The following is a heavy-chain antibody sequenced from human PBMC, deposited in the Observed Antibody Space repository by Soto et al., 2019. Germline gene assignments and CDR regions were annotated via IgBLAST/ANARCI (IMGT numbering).Heavy chain of an antibody. J-gene: IGHJ4*02. CDR2: IYHSGST. CDR3: ATAPGPY. V-gene: IGHV4-30-2*01. Sequence: SETLSLTCAVSGGSISSGGYSWSWIRQPPGKGLEWIGYIYHSGSTYYNPSLKSRVTISVDRSKNQFSLKLTSVTAADTAVYYCATAPGPYWGQGTLVTVSS. CDR1: GGSISSGGYS.